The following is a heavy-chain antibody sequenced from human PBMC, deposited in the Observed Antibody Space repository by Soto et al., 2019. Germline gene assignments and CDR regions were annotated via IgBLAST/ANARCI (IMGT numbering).Heavy chain of an antibody. CDR1: GFTFSSYG. V-gene: IGHV3-33*01. D-gene: IGHD2-2*01. CDR3: ARDYVVVVPALGLLDV. CDR2: IWYDGSNK. J-gene: IGHJ6*02. Sequence: GGSVRLSCAASGFTFSSYGMHWVRQAPGKGLEWVAVIWYDGSNKYYADSVKGRFTISRDNSKNTLYLQTNSLRAEDTAVYYCARDYVVVVPALGLLDVWGQGTTVTVSS.